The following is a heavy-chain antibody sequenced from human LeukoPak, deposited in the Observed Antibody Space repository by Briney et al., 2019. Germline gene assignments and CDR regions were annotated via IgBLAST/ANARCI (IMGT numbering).Heavy chain of an antibody. Sequence: GGSLRLSCAAAGFTFSNYGLSWVRQAPGKGLEWVSAVSGGGGNTYYADSVKGRFTISRDNSKNTLYLQMNSLRAEDTAVYYCAKPRGATMDFDYWGQGTLVTVSS. CDR1: GFTFSNYG. CDR2: VSGGGGNT. CDR3: AKPRGATMDFDY. J-gene: IGHJ4*02. D-gene: IGHD1-26*01. V-gene: IGHV3-23*01.